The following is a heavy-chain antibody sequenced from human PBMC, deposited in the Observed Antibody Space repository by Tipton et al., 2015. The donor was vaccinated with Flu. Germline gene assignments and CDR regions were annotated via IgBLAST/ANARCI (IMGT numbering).Heavy chain of an antibody. CDR1: GYSIRSSNYY. CDR2: IFHSGNS. J-gene: IGHJ5*01. Sequence: TLSLTCAVSGYSIRSSNYYWGWIRQPPGKGLEWIGNIFHSGNSYHNPSLKSRVTMSVETSKNQFSLKLSSVTAADTAAYYCARRDYSNYVSEPKNWFDSWGQGALVIVSS. D-gene: IGHD4-11*01. CDR3: ARRDYSNYVSEPKNWFDS. V-gene: IGHV4-38-2*01.